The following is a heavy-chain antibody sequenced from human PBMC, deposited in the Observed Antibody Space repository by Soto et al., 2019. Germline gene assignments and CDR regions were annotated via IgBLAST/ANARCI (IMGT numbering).Heavy chain of an antibody. J-gene: IGHJ6*02. CDR3: ARAVMTRGSGREVQKYYYYGMDV. D-gene: IGHD3-10*01. Sequence: ASVKVSCKASGGTFSSYAISWVRQAPGQGLEWMGGIIPIFGTANYAQKFQGRVTITADESTSTAYMELSSLRSEDTAVYYCARAVMTRGSGREVQKYYYYGMDVWGQGTTVTVSS. V-gene: IGHV1-69*13. CDR2: IIPIFGTA. CDR1: GGTFSSYA.